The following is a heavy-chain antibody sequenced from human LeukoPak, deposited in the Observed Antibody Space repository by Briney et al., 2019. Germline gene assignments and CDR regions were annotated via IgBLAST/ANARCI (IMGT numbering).Heavy chain of an antibody. Sequence: GASVKVSCKTSGYNFFKYAIHWVRQAPGQRFEWMGWIDGGNGDTRFSQKFQDRVSFTRDTFATTVYMELTSLRSEDTAVYYCARDQSRGIRVDFDYWGQGTLVIVSS. V-gene: IGHV1-3*01. J-gene: IGHJ4*02. CDR2: IDGGNGDT. D-gene: IGHD3-22*01. CDR1: GYNFFKYA. CDR3: ARDQSRGIRVDFDY.